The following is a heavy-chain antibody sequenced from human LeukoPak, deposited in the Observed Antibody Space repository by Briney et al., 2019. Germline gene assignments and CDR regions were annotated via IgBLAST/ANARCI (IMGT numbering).Heavy chain of an antibody. V-gene: IGHV3-23*01. CDR1: GFTFSSYG. CDR2: ISGSGGST. Sequence: GGTLRLSCAASGFTFSSYGMSWVRQAPGKGLEWVSTISGSGGSTYYADSVKGRFTISRDNSKNTLYLQMNSLRADDTAVYYCAKSPLRTRILLDYWGQGTLVTVSS. D-gene: IGHD3-3*01. CDR3: AKSPLRTRILLDY. J-gene: IGHJ4*02.